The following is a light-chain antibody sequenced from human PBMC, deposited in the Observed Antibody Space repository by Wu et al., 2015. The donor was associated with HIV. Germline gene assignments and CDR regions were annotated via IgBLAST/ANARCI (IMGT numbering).Light chain of an antibody. Sequence: EVVLTQSPGTLSLSPGERATLSCRASQSITSNYLAWYQQKPGQPPRLLIYAVSNRATGIPDRFSGSGSGTDFTLTISRLEPEDFAVYHCQQYAKSPPTFGQGTKL. V-gene: IGKV3-20*01. CDR2: AVS. CDR1: QSITSNY. CDR3: QQYAKSPPT. J-gene: IGKJ2*01.